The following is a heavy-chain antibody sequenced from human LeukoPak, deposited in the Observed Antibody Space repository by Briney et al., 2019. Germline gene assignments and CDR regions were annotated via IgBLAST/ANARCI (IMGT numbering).Heavy chain of an antibody. CDR1: GFTFSDYY. D-gene: IGHD1-1*01. Sequence: GGSLLLSCAASGFTFSDYYMSWIRQAPGKGLGWVSYISSSGSTIYYADSVKGRFTISRDNAKNSLYLQMNSLRAEDTAVYYCARATWNDDHGMDVWGQGTTVTVSS. V-gene: IGHV3-11*01. CDR3: ARATWNDDHGMDV. CDR2: ISSSGSTI. J-gene: IGHJ6*02.